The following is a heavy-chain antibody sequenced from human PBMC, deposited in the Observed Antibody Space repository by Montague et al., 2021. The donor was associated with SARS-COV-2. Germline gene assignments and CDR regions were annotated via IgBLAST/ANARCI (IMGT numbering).Heavy chain of an antibody. D-gene: IGHD1-26*01. J-gene: IGHJ3*02. V-gene: IGHV4-39*07. CDR1: GGSISSRSYY. Sequence: SETLSLTCTLSGGSISSRSYYWGWIRQPPGKGLEWIGGIYYSGNTYYNPSLKSRVTISVDSSKNQFSLKLTSVTAADTAAYFCAREGAVVGARRTFDIWGQGTMVTVSS. CDR2: IYYSGNT. CDR3: AREGAVVGARRTFDI.